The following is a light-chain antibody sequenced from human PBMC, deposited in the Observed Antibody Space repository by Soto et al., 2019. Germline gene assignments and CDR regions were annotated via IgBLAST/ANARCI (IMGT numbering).Light chain of an antibody. J-gene: IGLJ2*01. V-gene: IGLV1-44*01. CDR2: SDD. CDR1: NSNIGRNT. Sequence: QTVVTQPPSASGTPGQRVTISCSGSNSNIGRNTVSWYQQVPGTAPKSLIYSDDQRPSGVPDRISGSRSGTSAFLAISGLQSGDEAEYYCAAWDDTLRARVFGGGTKLTVL. CDR3: AAWDDTLRARV.